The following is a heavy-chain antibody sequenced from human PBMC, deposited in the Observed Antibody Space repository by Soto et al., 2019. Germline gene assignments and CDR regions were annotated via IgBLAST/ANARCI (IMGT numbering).Heavy chain of an antibody. Sequence: SETLSLTCTVSGGSVSSGSFYWGWIRQPPGKGLEWIGYIYYSGSTNYNPSLKSRVTISVDKSKNQFSLKLSSVTAADTAVYSCARTPWDGYTGYYFDYWGQGTLVTVSS. CDR3: ARTPWDGYTGYYFDY. J-gene: IGHJ4*02. CDR1: GGSVSSGSFY. D-gene: IGHD5-18*01. V-gene: IGHV4-61*05. CDR2: IYYSGST.